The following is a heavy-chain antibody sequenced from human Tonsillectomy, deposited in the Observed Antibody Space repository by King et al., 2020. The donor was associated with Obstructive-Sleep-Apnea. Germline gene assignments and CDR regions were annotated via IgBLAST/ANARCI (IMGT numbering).Heavy chain of an antibody. Sequence: QLQESGPGLVKPSETLSLTCTVSGGSISSSSYYWGWIRQPPGKGLEWIGSIYYSGSTYYNPSLKSRVTISVDTSKNQFSLKLSSVTAADTAVYYCARVSYYDSSGYYYYFDYWGQGTLVTVSS. CDR3: ARVSYYDSSGYYYYFDY. D-gene: IGHD3-22*01. CDR2: IYYSGST. V-gene: IGHV4-39*07. J-gene: IGHJ4*02. CDR1: GGSISSSSYY.